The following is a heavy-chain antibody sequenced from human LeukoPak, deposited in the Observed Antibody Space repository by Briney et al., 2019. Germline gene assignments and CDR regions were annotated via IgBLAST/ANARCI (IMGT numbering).Heavy chain of an antibody. CDR3: AKSTYYYDTFVNAFDF. J-gene: IGHJ3*01. CDR2: IYYSGST. Sequence: SETLSLTCTVSGGSISSYYWSWIRQPPGKGLEWIGYIYYSGSTNYNPSLKSRVTISVDTSKNQFSLKLSSVTAADTAVYYCAKSTYYYDTFVNAFDFWGQGTVVTVSS. CDR1: GGSISSYY. D-gene: IGHD3-22*01. V-gene: IGHV4-59*12.